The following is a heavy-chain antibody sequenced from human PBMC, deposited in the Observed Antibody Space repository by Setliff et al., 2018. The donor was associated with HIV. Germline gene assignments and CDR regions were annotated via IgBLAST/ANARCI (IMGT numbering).Heavy chain of an antibody. CDR3: ARVGIQLWYPSYYYYCMDV. CDR1: GGTFSNYA. Sequence: SVKVSCKASGGTFSNYAISWVRQAPGQGLEWMGGIIPILGIANYAQKFQGRVTITADKSTSTAYMELSSLRSEDTAVYYCARVGIQLWYPSYYYYCMDVWGKGTTVTVSS. CDR2: IIPILGIA. D-gene: IGHD5-18*01. V-gene: IGHV1-69*10. J-gene: IGHJ6*03.